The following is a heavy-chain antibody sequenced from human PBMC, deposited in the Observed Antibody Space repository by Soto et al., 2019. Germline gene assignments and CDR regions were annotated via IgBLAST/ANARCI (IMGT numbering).Heavy chain of an antibody. CDR1: GGSFSGYY. V-gene: IGHV4-34*01. J-gene: IGHJ6*02. D-gene: IGHD6-13*01. CDR2: INHSGST. CDR3: ARGRRSGSSWCYYYYGMDV. Sequence: SETLSLTCAVYGGSFSGYYWSWFRQPPGKGLEWIGEINHSGSTNYNPSLKSRVTISVDTSKNQFSLKLSSVTAADTAVYYCARGRRSGSSWCYYYYGMDVWGQGTTVTVSS.